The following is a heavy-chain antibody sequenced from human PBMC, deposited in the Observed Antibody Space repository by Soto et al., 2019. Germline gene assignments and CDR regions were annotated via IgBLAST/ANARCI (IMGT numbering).Heavy chain of an antibody. CDR2: ISGSGGVT. CDR3: AKGSIVVVPPDY. J-gene: IGHJ4*02. Sequence: GGSLRLSCAASGFTFSSYAVTWVRQAPGKGLEWVSVISGSGGVTYYADSVKGRFTISRDNSKNTLYLQMNSLRAEDTAVYYCAKGSIVVVPPDYWGQGTLVTVSS. D-gene: IGHD2-15*01. CDR1: GFTFSSYA. V-gene: IGHV3-23*01.